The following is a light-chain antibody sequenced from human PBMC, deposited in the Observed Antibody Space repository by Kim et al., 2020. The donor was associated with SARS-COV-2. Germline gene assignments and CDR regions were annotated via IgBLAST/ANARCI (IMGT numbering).Light chain of an antibody. V-gene: IGKV1-9*01. J-gene: IGKJ4*01. CDR3: QQLNSYPRLT. Sequence: DIQLTQSPSFLSASVGDRVTITCRASQGISSYLAWYQQKPGKAPKLLIYAASTLQSGVPSRFSGSGSGTESTLTISSLQPEDFATYYCQQLNSYPRLTFGGGTKLEI. CDR2: AAS. CDR1: QGISSY.